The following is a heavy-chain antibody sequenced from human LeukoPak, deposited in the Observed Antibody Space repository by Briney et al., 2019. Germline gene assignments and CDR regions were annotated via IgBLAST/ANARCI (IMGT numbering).Heavy chain of an antibody. J-gene: IGHJ4*02. V-gene: IGHV1-69*04. Sequence: GASVKVSCKASGGTFSSYAISWVRQAPGQGLEWMGRIIPILGIANYAQKFQGRVTITADKSTSTAYMELSSLRSEDTAVYYGASTYDSSGYYYGVFDYWGQGTLVTVSS. CDR3: ASTYDSSGYYYGVFDY. D-gene: IGHD3-22*01. CDR2: IIPILGIA. CDR1: GGTFSSYA.